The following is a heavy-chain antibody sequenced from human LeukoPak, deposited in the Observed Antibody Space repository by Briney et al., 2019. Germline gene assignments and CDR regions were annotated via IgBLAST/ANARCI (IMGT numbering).Heavy chain of an antibody. V-gene: IGHV3-66*01. D-gene: IGHD5-24*01. CDR1: GFTFSSYS. Sequence: GGSLRLSCAASGFTFSSYSMNWVRQAPGKGLEWVSVIYSGGSTYYADSVKGRFTISRDNSKNTVYLQMNSLRAEDTAVYYCARESSGWLQLFDYWGQGTLVTVSS. CDR2: IYSGGST. CDR3: ARESSGWLQLFDY. J-gene: IGHJ4*02.